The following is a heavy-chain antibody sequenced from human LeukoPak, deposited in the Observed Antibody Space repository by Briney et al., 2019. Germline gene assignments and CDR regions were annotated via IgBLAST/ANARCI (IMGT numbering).Heavy chain of an antibody. Sequence: SETLSLTCTVSGGSISSSSYYWGWIRQPPGKGLEWIGSIYYSGSTYYNPSLKSRVTISVDTSKNQFSLKLSSVIAADTAVYYCASLQVVTPRGFDYWGQGTLVTVSS. CDR2: IYYSGST. CDR3: ASLQVVTPRGFDY. CDR1: GGSISSSSYY. V-gene: IGHV4-39*01. D-gene: IGHD4-23*01. J-gene: IGHJ4*02.